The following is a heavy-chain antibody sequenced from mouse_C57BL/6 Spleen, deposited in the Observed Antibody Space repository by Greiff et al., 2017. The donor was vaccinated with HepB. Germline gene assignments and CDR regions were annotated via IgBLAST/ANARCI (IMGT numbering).Heavy chain of an antibody. CDR3: ARQQFITTVVARYFDV. V-gene: IGHV1-4*01. D-gene: IGHD1-1*01. CDR1: GYTFTSYT. Sequence: VKLQQSGAELARPGASVKMSCKASGYTFTSYTMHWVKQRPGQGLEWIGYINPSSGYTKYNQKFKDKATLTADKSSSTAYMQLSSLTSEDSAVYYCARQQFITTVVARYFDVWGTGTTVTVSS. CDR2: INPSSGYT. J-gene: IGHJ1*03.